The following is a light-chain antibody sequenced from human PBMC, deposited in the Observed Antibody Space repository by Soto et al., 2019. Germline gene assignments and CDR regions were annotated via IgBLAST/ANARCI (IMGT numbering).Light chain of an antibody. Sequence: QSVLTQPASVSGSPGQSITISCSGSSSDIGAYDYVSWYQQHPGKAPKLLIYEVTSRPSRVSHRFSGSKSGNTASLTISGLQLEDDGDYYCTSYTSTTTPVIFGGGTKVTVL. CDR3: TSYTSTTTPVI. CDR2: EVT. CDR1: SSDIGAYDY. V-gene: IGLV2-14*01. J-gene: IGLJ2*01.